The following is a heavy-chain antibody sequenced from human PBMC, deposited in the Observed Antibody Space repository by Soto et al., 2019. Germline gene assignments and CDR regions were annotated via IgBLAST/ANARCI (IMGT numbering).Heavy chain of an antibody. V-gene: IGHV1-18*04. J-gene: IGHJ4*02. CDR3: GRGLGGGWYYFDY. CDR2: ITVNSGNT. CDR1: GYSFINYG. D-gene: IGHD6-19*01. Sequence: QGHLVQSGVEVKEPGASVRVSCKASGYSFINYGIGWVRQAPGQGLEWMGWITVNSGNTNYPQKFQGRVTMTTDTPTSTAKMELRSLTSDDTAVYYCGRGLGGGWYYFDYWGPGTLVTVSS.